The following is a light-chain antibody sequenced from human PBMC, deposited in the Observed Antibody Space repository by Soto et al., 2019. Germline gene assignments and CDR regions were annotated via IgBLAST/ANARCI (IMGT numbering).Light chain of an antibody. CDR1: SSDIGGLYNY. CDR3: SAYSSGATHVV. V-gene: IGLV2-14*03. CDR2: DVN. J-gene: IGLJ2*01. Sequence: QSVLTQPASVSGSPGQSITISCTGTSSDIGGLYNYVSWYQQHPGKAPKLLIYDVNDRPSGVSDRFSGSKSGNTASLTISGLQAEDDADYFCSAYSSGATHVVFGGGTQLTVL.